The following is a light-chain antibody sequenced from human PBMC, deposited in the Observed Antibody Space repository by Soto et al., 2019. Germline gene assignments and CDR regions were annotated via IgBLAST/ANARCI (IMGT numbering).Light chain of an antibody. Sequence: DIQMTQSPSSLSASVGDRVTITCQASQDISNYLNWYQQKPGKDPKLLIYDASNLETGVPSRFSGSGSGTDFTFTISSLQPEDIATYYCQQYDNSFGGGTKVEIK. CDR1: QDISNY. CDR2: DAS. V-gene: IGKV1-33*01. CDR3: QQYDNS. J-gene: IGKJ4*01.